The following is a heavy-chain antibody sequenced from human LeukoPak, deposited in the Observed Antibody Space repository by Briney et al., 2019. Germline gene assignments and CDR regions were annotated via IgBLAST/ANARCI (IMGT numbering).Heavy chain of an antibody. CDR3: AREGAHYYDSSGYYPLYY. CDR1: GFTVSSNY. J-gene: IGHJ4*02. V-gene: IGHV3-66*02. Sequence: GGSLRLSCAASGFTVSSNYMSWVRQASGKGLEWVSVIYSGGSTYYADSVKGRFTISRDNSKNTLYLQMNSLRAEDTAVYYCAREGAHYYDSSGYYPLYYWGQGTLVTVSS. D-gene: IGHD3-22*01. CDR2: IYSGGST.